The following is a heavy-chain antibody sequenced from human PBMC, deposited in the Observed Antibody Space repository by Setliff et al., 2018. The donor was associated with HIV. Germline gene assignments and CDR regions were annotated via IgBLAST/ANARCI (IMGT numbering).Heavy chain of an antibody. D-gene: IGHD3-16*02. V-gene: IGHV3-7*01. CDR3: ARDYYDYVWGSYRWAYAFDI. Sequence: GSLRLSCAASGFTFSSYWMSWVRQAPGKGLEWVANIKQDGSEKYYVDSVKGRFTISRDNAKNSLYLQMNSLRAEDTAVYYCARDYYDYVWGSYRWAYAFDIWGQGTMVTV. CDR1: GFTFSSYW. J-gene: IGHJ3*02. CDR2: IKQDGSEK.